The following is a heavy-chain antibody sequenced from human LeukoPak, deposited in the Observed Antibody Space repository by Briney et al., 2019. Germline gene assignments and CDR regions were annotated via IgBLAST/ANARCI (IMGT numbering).Heavy chain of an antibody. V-gene: IGHV1-58*01. Sequence: VASVKVSCKASGFTFTSSAVQWVRQGRGQRLEWIGWIVVGSVNTNYAQKFQERVTITRDMSTRTAYMELSSLRSEDTAVYYCARVYCSSTSCYLFAFDIWGQGTMVTVSS. CDR2: IVVGSVNT. D-gene: IGHD2-2*01. CDR3: ARVYCSSTSCYLFAFDI. CDR1: GFTFTSSA. J-gene: IGHJ3*02.